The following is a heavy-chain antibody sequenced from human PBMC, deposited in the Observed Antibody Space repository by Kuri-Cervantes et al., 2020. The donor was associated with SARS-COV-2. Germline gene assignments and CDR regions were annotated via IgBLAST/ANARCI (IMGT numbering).Heavy chain of an antibody. CDR1: GGTYTTHA. J-gene: IGHJ6*02. V-gene: IGHV1-69*13. Sequence: SVKVSCKASGGTYTTHAFSWVRQAPGQGLEWMGGIIPIFGTIRYEQRFQGRLTIAADENTNTAYMELSSLRSEDTAVYYCARDNYYDSSGYWGRGYYYYGMDVWGQGTTVTVSS. CDR2: IIPIFGTI. CDR3: ARDNYYDSSGYWGRGYYYYGMDV. D-gene: IGHD3-22*01.